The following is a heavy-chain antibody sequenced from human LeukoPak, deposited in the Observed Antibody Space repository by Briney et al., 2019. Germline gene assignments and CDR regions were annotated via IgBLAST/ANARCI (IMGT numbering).Heavy chain of an antibody. CDR2: IYYSGST. Sequence: SQTLSLTCTVSGGSISSGDYSWRWIRQPPGKGLEWIGYIYYSGSTYYNPSLKSRVTISVDTSKNQFSLKLSSVTAADTAVYYCASSKNRRYYYDSSGYLSWGQGTLVTVSS. D-gene: IGHD3-22*01. CDR3: ASSKNRRYYYDSSGYLS. CDR1: GGSISSGDYS. J-gene: IGHJ4*02. V-gene: IGHV4-30-4*01.